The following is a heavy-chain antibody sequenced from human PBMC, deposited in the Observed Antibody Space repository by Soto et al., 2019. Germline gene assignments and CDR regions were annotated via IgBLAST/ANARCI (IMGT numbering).Heavy chain of an antibody. CDR2: VYYNGAA. Sequence: QQQLQESGPGLVKPSETLSLTCTVSGGSISTSNYFWAWSRQPPGKGLEYIGYVYYNGAAYYNPSLKSRVTISVDTSSNQFSVKLSSVTAADTAIYYCARADNSYYYMYVRGKGTAVAVSS. J-gene: IGHJ6*03. V-gene: IGHV4-39*01. CDR3: ARADNSYYYMYV. CDR1: GGSISTSNYF.